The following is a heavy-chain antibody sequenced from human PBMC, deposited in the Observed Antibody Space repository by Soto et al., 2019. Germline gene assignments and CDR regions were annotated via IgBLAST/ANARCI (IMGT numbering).Heavy chain of an antibody. CDR2: IIPIFGTA. Sequence: QVQLVQSGAEVKKPGSSVKVSCKASGGTFSSYAISWVRQAPGQGLEWMGGIIPIFGTANYAQKFQGRVTITANESTSTAYMELSSLRAADTAVYYCARDRYYCSGGSCYRGGAFDIWGQGTMVTVSS. J-gene: IGHJ3*02. V-gene: IGHV1-69*01. CDR1: GGTFSSYA. D-gene: IGHD2-15*01. CDR3: ARDRYYCSGGSCYRGGAFDI.